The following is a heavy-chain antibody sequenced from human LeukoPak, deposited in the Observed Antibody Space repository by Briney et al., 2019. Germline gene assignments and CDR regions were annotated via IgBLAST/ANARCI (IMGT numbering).Heavy chain of an antibody. J-gene: IGHJ5*02. D-gene: IGHD1-26*01. Sequence: SETLSLTCTVSGGSISSSSYYWGWIRQPPGKVREWIGSIYYSGSTYYNPSLKSRVTISVDTSKNQFSLKLCSVTAADTAVYYCARQENSGSYTSHWFDPWGQGTLVTVSS. V-gene: IGHV4-39*01. CDR3: ARQENSGSYTSHWFDP. CDR1: GGSISSSSYY. CDR2: IYYSGST.